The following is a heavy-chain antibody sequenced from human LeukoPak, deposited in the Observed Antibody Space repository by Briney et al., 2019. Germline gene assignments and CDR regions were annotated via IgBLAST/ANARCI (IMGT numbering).Heavy chain of an antibody. D-gene: IGHD6-19*01. CDR1: GFTFSSYW. CDR3: AREGRGIAVAGKSFDY. Sequence: GGSLRLSCAASGFTFSSYWMSWVRQAPGKGLEWVANIKQDGSEKYYVDSVKGRFTISRDNAKNSLYLQMNSLRAEDTAVYYCAREGRGIAVAGKSFDYWGREPWSPSPQ. J-gene: IGHJ4*02. CDR2: IKQDGSEK. V-gene: IGHV3-7*01.